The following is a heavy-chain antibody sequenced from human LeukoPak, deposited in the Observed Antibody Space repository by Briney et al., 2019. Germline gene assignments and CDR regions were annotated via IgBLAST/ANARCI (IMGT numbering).Heavy chain of an antibody. CDR3: ARGVYSSGWRTSYYYYYGMDV. V-gene: IGHV4-59*01. CDR2: IYYSGST. J-gene: IGHJ6*02. Sequence: PSETLSLTCTVSGGSISSYYWSWIRQPPGKGLEWIGYIYYSGSTSYNPSLKSRVTISVDTSKNQFSLKLSSVTAADTAVYYCARGVYSSGWRTSYYYYYGMDVWGQGTTVTVSS. CDR1: GGSISSYY. D-gene: IGHD6-19*01.